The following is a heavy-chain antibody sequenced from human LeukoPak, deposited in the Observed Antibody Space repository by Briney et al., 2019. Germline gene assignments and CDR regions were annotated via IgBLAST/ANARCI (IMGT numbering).Heavy chain of an antibody. CDR1: GFTFSSYS. D-gene: IGHD6-19*01. J-gene: IGHJ4*02. CDR3: ARWALYISAANKNPGFDY. V-gene: IGHV3-21*01. Sequence: GGSLRLSCAASGFTFSSYSFNWVRQAPGKGLEWVSSISSTSSYIYYADSVKGRFTISRDNAKNSLYLQMNSLRAEDTAVYYYARWALYISAANKNPGFDYWGQGTLVTVSS. CDR2: ISSTSSYI.